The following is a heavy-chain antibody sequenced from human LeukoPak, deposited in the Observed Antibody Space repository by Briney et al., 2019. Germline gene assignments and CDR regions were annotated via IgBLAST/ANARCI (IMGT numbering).Heavy chain of an antibody. D-gene: IGHD3-10*01. V-gene: IGHV1-69*05. CDR2: IIPIFGTA. CDR3: AREPAVWFGELLRAGVFDY. CDR1: GGTFSSYA. J-gene: IGHJ4*02. Sequence: SVKVSCKVSGGTFSSYAISWVRQAPGQGLEWMGRIIPIFGTANYAQKFQGRVTITTDESTSTAYMELSSLRSEDTAVYYCAREPAVWFGELLRAGVFDYWGQGTLVTVSS.